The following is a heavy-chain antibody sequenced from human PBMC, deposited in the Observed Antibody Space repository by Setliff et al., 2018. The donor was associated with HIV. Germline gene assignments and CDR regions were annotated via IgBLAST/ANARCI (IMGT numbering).Heavy chain of an antibody. D-gene: IGHD2-8*01. CDR2: INHRGST. Sequence: PSETLSLTCAVYGGSFSNYYWSWIRQPPGKGLEWIGEINHRGSTNYNPSLKSRASISADTSKNQFSLRLTSVTAADTAVYYCARGAPYCNHGICHLFDYWGHGNLVTVSS. J-gene: IGHJ4*01. V-gene: IGHV4-34*01. CDR3: ARGAPYCNHGICHLFDY. CDR1: GGSFSNYY.